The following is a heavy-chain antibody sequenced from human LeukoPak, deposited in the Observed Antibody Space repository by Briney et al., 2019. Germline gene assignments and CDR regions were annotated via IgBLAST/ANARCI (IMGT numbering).Heavy chain of an antibody. CDR2: MNPNSGNT. Sequence: ASVKVSCRASGYTFTSYYMHWVRQAPGQGLEWMGWMNPNSGNTGYAQKFQGRVTMTRNTSISTAYMELSSLRSEDTAVYYCARGRRGRNDYWGQGTLVTVSS. V-gene: IGHV1-8*02. J-gene: IGHJ4*02. CDR1: GYTFTSYY. D-gene: IGHD3-16*01. CDR3: ARGRRGRNDY.